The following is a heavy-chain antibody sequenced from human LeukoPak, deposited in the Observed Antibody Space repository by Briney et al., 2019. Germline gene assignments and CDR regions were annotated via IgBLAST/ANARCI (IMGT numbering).Heavy chain of an antibody. CDR1: GFTFSSYS. Sequence: GGSLRLSCAASGFTFSSYSMNWVRQAPGKGLEWGSSINSSSSYIYYADSVRGRFTISRDNAKNSLFLQMNSLRAEDTAVYYCAGDGRTAFDIWGQGTMVTVSS. CDR3: AGDGRTAFDI. V-gene: IGHV3-21*01. CDR2: INSSSSYI. J-gene: IGHJ3*02.